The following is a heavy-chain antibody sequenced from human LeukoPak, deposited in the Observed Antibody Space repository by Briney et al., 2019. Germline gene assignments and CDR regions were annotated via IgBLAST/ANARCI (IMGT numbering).Heavy chain of an antibody. CDR3: ARSLTGGNAFHYFDY. CDR1: GYSFASYW. J-gene: IGHJ4*02. Sequence: GESLKISCKGSGYSFASYWIGWVRQMPGKGLEWMGIIYPADSETRYSPSFQGQVILSADKSISTAYLQWSSLKASDIAMYYCARSLTGGNAFHYFDYWGQGTLVTVSS. V-gene: IGHV5-51*01. D-gene: IGHD4-23*01. CDR2: IYPADSET.